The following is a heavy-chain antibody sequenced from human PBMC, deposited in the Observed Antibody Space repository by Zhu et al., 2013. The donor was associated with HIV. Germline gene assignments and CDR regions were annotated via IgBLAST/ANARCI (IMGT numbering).Heavy chain of an antibody. V-gene: IGHV1-69*06. D-gene: IGHD3-22*01. Sequence: QVQLVQSGAEVKKAWVLGEGLLQGFWRHLQQLCYQLVRQAPGQGLEWVGGIIPIFGTANYAQKFQGRVTITADKSTSTAYMELSSLRSEDTAVYYCARDRNYYDSSGYDYWGQGTLVTVSS. CDR1: RHLQQLC. CDR2: IIPIFGTA. J-gene: IGHJ4*02. CDR3: ARDRNYYDSSGYDY.